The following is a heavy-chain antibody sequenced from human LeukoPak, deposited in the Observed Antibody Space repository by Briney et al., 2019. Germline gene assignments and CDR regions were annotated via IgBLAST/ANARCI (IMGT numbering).Heavy chain of an antibody. CDR1: GFTFSSYS. CDR3: ARAPPGSFSSSWYYFDY. CDR2: ISSSSSYI. J-gene: IGHJ4*02. Sequence: GGSLRLSCAASGFTFSSYSMNWVRQAPGEGLEWVSSISSSSSYIYYADSVKGRFTISRDNAKNSLYLQMNSLRAEDTAVYYCARAPPGSFSSSWYYFDYWGQGTLVTVSS. D-gene: IGHD6-13*01. V-gene: IGHV3-21*01.